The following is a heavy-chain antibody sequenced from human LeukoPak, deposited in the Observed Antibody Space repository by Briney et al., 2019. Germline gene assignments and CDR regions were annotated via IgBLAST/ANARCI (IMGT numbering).Heavy chain of an antibody. D-gene: IGHD3-10*01. CDR1: GYTFTDYY. J-gene: IGHJ3*02. Sequence: ASVKVSFKASGYTFTDYYLHWVRQAPGQGLEWMGWIYPNSGGTNYAQNFQGRVTMTRDTSISTAYMELSGLRSDDTAVYYCARDGGGSTFDIWGQGTMVTVSS. CDR3: ARDGGGSTFDI. CDR2: IYPNSGGT. V-gene: IGHV1-2*02.